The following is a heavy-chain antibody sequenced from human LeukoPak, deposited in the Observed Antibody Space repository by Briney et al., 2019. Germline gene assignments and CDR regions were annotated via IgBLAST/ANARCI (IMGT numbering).Heavy chain of an antibody. D-gene: IGHD4-17*01. Sequence: GGSLRLSCAASGLIFSTSVMHWVRQAPGKGLEWVAVISYDGSNKYYADSVKGRFTISRDNSKNTLYLQMNSLRAEDTAVYYCARDLHGDSDYWGQGTLVTVSS. CDR3: ARDLHGDSDY. V-gene: IGHV3-30-3*01. J-gene: IGHJ4*02. CDR2: ISYDGSNK. CDR1: GLIFSTSV.